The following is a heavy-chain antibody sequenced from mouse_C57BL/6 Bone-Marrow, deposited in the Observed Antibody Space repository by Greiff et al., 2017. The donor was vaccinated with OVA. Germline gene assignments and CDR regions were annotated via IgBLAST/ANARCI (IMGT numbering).Heavy chain of an antibody. CDR3: TRSPIYYYGSSRDY. CDR2: IDPETGGT. D-gene: IGHD1-1*01. Sequence: QVQLKESGAELVRPGASVTLSCKASGYTFTDYEMHWVKQTPVHGLAWIGAIDPETGGTAYNQKFKGKAILTADKSSSTAYMELRSLTSEDSAVDYCTRSPIYYYGSSRDYWGQGTTLTVSS. CDR1: GYTFTDYE. V-gene: IGHV1-15*01. J-gene: IGHJ2*01.